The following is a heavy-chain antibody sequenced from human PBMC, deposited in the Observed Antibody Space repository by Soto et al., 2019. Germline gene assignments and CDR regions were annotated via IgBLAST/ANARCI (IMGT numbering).Heavy chain of an antibody. J-gene: IGHJ4*02. CDR2: INPKSGGT. CDR1: GYTFSAYY. Sequence: ASVKVSCKTSGYTFSAYYMHWVRQAPGQGLEWMGWINPKSGGTLYAQKFQGRVTMTRDTSISTAYMELSRLRSDDAAVYYCARGGTFAYDTSGYSVYWGQGTLVTVSS. CDR3: ARGGTFAYDTSGYSVY. V-gene: IGHV1-2*02. D-gene: IGHD3-22*01.